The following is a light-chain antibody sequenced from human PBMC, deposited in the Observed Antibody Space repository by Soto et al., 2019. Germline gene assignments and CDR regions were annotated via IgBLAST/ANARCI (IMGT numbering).Light chain of an antibody. CDR2: EVN. CDR3: SSYSISTAYL. V-gene: IGLV2-14*01. J-gene: IGLJ1*01. CDR1: SSDVGGYDY. Sequence: QSALTQPASVSGSPGQSITISCTGTSSDVGGYDYVSWYQLHPGKAPKLMVFEVNNRPSGVSYRFSGSKSGNTASLTISGLQAEDEADYSCSSYSISTAYLFGTGTKVTVL.